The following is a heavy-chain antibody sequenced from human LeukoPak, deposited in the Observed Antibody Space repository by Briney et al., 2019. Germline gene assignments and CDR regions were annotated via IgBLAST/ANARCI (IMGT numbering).Heavy chain of an antibody. CDR1: GGTFSSYA. CDR2: IIPILGIA. Sequence: GASAKVSCKASGGTFSSYAISWVRQAPGQGLEWMGRIIPILGIANYAQRFQGRVTITADKSTSTAYMELSSLRSEDTAVYYCARDKGLGELSLLEYWGQGTLVTVSS. CDR3: ARDKGLGELSLLEY. D-gene: IGHD3-16*02. V-gene: IGHV1-69*04. J-gene: IGHJ4*02.